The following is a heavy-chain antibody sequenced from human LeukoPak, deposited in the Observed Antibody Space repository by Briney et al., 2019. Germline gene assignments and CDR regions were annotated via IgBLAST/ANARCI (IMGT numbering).Heavy chain of an antibody. CDR3: ARLYCSGVTCYVDF. CDR1: GDSVSINSAS. J-gene: IGHJ4*02. CDR2: TYYRSKWYN. D-gene: IGHD2-15*01. Sequence: SQTLSLTYALSGDSVSINSASWNWIRQSPSRGLEWLGRTYYRSKWYNDYAVSVKSRITINPDTSKNQFSLQLNSVTPEDTAVYYCARLYCSGVTCYVDFWGQGTLVTVSS. V-gene: IGHV6-1*01.